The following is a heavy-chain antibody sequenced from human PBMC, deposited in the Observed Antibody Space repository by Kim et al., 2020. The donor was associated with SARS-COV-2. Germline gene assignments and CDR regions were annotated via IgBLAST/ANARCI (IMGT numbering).Heavy chain of an antibody. CDR3: ARGSRIVVGVAATPRSWFDP. J-gene: IGHJ5*02. CDR2: SNHSGST. D-gene: IGHD2-15*01. CDR1: GGSFSGDY. V-gene: IGHV4-34*01. Sequence: SETLSLTCAVYGGSFSGDYWSWSRQHPGKGLEWIGESNHSGSTNYNPSLKIRVTISVDTAKNQFSLKLSSVTAADTAVYYCARGSRIVVGVAATPRSWFDPWGQGTLVTVSS.